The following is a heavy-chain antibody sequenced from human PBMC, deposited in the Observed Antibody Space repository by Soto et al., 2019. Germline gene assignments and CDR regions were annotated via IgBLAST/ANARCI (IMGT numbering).Heavy chain of an antibody. J-gene: IGHJ4*02. D-gene: IGHD4-17*01. Sequence: EVQLLESGGGLAQPGGSLRLSCVASGFSFSSNSMSWVRQTPGKGLEWVSAISDTGGSTNYADSVKGRFTISRDNSKNTLYLQMNSLRAGDTAVYYCARLRAMYWGQGTLVTVSS. CDR2: ISDTGGST. CDR3: ARLRAMY. CDR1: GFSFSSNS. V-gene: IGHV3-23*01.